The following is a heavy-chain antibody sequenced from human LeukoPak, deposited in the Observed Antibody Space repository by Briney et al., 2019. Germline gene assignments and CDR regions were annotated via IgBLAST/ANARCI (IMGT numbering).Heavy chain of an antibody. CDR3: AREITLIEVAAHFDS. CDR2: IYYSGST. CDR1: GGSVSSRSNY. D-gene: IGHD6-19*01. V-gene: IGHV4-39*07. J-gene: IGHJ4*02. Sequence: SETLSLTCTVSGGSVSSRSNYWGWIRQRPGKGLEWIGSIYYSGSTSYNPSLNSRVTISVDRSKNQFSLNLTSVTAADTAVYYCAREITLIEVAAHFDSWGQGTLVTASS.